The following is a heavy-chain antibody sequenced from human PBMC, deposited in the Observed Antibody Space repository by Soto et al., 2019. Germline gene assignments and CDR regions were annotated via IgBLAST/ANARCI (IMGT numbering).Heavy chain of an antibody. V-gene: IGHV4-59*01. Sequence: SETLSLTCTVSGVPILAYFWGWVRQPPGKGLEWIGNIHYNGNTKYNPSLKSRVTMSVDTSKNQFSLKLISVTAADTAKYFCAREGNLGRWLQPLDFWGQG. CDR3: AREGNLGRWLQPLDF. D-gene: IGHD5-12*01. J-gene: IGHJ4*02. CDR2: IHYNGNT. CDR1: GVPILAYF.